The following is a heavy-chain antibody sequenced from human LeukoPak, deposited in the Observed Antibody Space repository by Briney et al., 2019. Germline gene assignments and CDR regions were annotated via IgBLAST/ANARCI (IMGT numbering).Heavy chain of an antibody. CDR3: VPGSGFAY. Sequence: PGGSLRLSCAASGFTFSGRWMHWVRQAPGKGLVWVSGISSDGSSTNYAGSVKGRFTISRDNAKNTLYLQMNSLSAEDTAVYYCVPGSGFAYWGQGILVSVSS. CDR2: ISSDGSST. CDR1: GFTFSGRW. D-gene: IGHD6-19*01. V-gene: IGHV3-74*01. J-gene: IGHJ4*02.